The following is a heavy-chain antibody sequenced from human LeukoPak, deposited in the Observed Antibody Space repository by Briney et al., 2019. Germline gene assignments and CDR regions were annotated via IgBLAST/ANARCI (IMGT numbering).Heavy chain of an antibody. V-gene: IGHV3-48*01. CDR2: ITSSSSAI. CDR1: GFAFSSYS. D-gene: IGHD3-22*01. Sequence: HSGGSLRLSRAASGFAFSSYSMNWVRQAPGKGLEWVSYITSSSSAIYYADSVKGRFTISRDNAKNSLYLQMNSLRAEDTAVYYCARKSGSSGYPFDYWGQGTVVTVSS. CDR3: ARKSGSSGYPFDY. J-gene: IGHJ4*02.